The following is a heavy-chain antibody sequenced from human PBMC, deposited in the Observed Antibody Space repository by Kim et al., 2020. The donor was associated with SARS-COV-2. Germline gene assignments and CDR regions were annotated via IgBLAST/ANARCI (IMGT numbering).Heavy chain of an antibody. Sequence: SETLSLTCAVYGGSFSGYYWSWIRQPPGKGLEWIGEINHSGSTNYNPSLKSRVTISVDTSKNQFSLKLSSVTAADTAVYYCARGRPNWNYGLGFDPWGQGTLVTVSS. D-gene: IGHD1-7*01. CDR3: ARGRPNWNYGLGFDP. CDR2: INHSGST. CDR1: GGSFSGYY. J-gene: IGHJ5*02. V-gene: IGHV4-34*01.